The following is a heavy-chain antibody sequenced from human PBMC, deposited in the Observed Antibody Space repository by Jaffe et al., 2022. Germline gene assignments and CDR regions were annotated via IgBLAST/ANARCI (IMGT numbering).Heavy chain of an antibody. V-gene: IGHV4-59*01. Sequence: QVQLQESGPGLVKPSETLSLTCTVSGGSISSYYWSWIRQPPGKGLEWIGYIYYSGSTNYNPSLKSRVTISVDTSKNQFSLKLSSVTAADTAVYYCAREPPYYDILTGYLANAFDIWGQGTMVTVSS. CDR3: AREPPYYDILTGYLANAFDI. CDR2: IYYSGST. J-gene: IGHJ3*02. CDR1: GGSISSYY. D-gene: IGHD3-9*01.